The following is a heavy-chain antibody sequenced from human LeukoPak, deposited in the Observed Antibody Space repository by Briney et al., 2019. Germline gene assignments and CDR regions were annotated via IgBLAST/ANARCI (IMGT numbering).Heavy chain of an antibody. CDR2: INNIGST. V-gene: IGHV4-4*09. Sequence: SETLSLTCRVSGDSINTSYWSWIRQPPGQAPEWIGYINNIGSTNYNPSLKSRVTMSVDTSEKQFSLQLTSVTAADTALYYCARLVEYTTGWYRSYHFDSWGQGTLVTVSS. CDR3: ARLVEYTTGWYRSYHFDS. CDR1: GDSINTSY. J-gene: IGHJ4*02. D-gene: IGHD6-19*01.